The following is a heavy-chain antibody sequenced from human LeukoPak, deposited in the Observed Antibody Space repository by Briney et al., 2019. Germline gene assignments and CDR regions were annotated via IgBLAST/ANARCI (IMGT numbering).Heavy chain of an antibody. CDR3: ARAPYYYDSSGYYARPKYFDY. V-gene: IGHV4-38-2*02. Sequence: SETLSLTCTVSGYSISSGYYWGWIRQPPGKGLEWIGSIYYSGSTYYNPSLKSRVTISVDTSKNQFSLKLSSVTAADTAVYYCARAPYYYDSSGYYARPKYFDYWGQGTLVTVSS. CDR1: GYSISSGYY. J-gene: IGHJ4*02. D-gene: IGHD3-22*01. CDR2: IYYSGST.